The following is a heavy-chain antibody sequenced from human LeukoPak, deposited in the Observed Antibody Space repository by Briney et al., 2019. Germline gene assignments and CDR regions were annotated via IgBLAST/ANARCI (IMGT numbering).Heavy chain of an antibody. D-gene: IGHD3-22*01. J-gene: IGHJ3*02. CDR3: ARGGDMIVVAQNAFDI. V-gene: IGHV1-69*05. CDR1: GGTFSSYA. CDR2: IIPIFGTA. Sequence: GASVKVSCKASGGTFSSYAISWVRQAPGQGLEWMGGIIPIFGTANYAQKFQGRVTITTDESASTAYMELSNLRSEDTAVYYCARGGDMIVVAQNAFDIWGQGTMVTVSS.